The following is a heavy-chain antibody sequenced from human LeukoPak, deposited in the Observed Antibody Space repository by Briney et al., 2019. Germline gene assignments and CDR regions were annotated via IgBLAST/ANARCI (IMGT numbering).Heavy chain of an antibody. CDR3: AKAGGWGSVRHLHFYS. CDR1: VFTFRRYA. CDR2: ISGSGGST. J-gene: IGHJ4*02. Sequence: GAFPLSCLASVFTFRRYAMSWAGPAPGKGREWVSAISGSGGSTYYTDTVNGRLTISRDNSKNTLSLQMNSLRAEDTAVYYCAKAGGWGSVRHLHFYSWGQGTLVTVSS. D-gene: IGHD7-27*01. V-gene: IGHV3-23*01.